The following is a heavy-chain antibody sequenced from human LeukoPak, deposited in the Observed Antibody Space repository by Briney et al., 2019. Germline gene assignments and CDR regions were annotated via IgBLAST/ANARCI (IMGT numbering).Heavy chain of an antibody. CDR3: ARGSYDSLDY. Sequence: SXTLSLTCTVSGGSISSYYWSWIRQPPGKGLEWIGYIYYSGSTNYNPSLKSRVTISVDTSKNQFSLKLSSVTAADTAVYYCARGSYDSLDYWGQGTLVTVSS. D-gene: IGHD3-10*01. CDR2: IYYSGST. J-gene: IGHJ4*02. V-gene: IGHV4-59*01. CDR1: GGSISSYY.